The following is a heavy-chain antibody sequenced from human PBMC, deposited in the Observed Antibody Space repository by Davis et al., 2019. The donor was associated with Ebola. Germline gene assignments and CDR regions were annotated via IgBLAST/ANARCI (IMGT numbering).Heavy chain of an antibody. J-gene: IGHJ3*02. CDR3: ARTFDI. CDR1: GGSFSGYY. Sequence: MPGGSLRLSCAVYGGSFSGYYWGWIRQPPGKGLEWIGSIYYSGSTYYNPSLKSRVTISVDRSKNQFSLKLSSVTAADTAVYYCARTFDIWGQGTMVTVSS. CDR2: IYYSGST. V-gene: IGHV4-34*01.